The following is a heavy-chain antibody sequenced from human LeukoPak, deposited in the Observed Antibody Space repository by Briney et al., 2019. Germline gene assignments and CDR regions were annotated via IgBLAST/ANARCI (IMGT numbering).Heavy chain of an antibody. CDR1: GGSFSGYY. V-gene: IGHV4-34*01. D-gene: IGHD2-2*01. CDR2: INHSGST. J-gene: IGHJ4*02. Sequence: PSETLSLTCAVYGGSFSGYYWSWIRQPPGKGLEWIGEINHSGSTNYNPSLKSRVTISVDTSKNQFSLKLSSVAAADTAVYYCARVRVYCSSTSCLDFDYWGQGTLVTVSS. CDR3: ARVRVYCSSTSCLDFDY.